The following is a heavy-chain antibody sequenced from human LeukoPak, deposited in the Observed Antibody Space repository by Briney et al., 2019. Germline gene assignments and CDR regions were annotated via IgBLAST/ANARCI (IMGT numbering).Heavy chain of an antibody. CDR3: ARGPSGGNGFSY. D-gene: IGHD2-15*01. CDR2: IKQDGSER. V-gene: IGHV3-7*04. CDR1: GFTFSSYW. J-gene: IGHJ4*02. Sequence: GGSLRLPCAASGFTFSSYWMSWVRQAPGIGLEWVANIKQDGSERYYVDSVKGRFIISRDNAKNSLYLQMNSLRAEDTAVYYCARGPSGGNGFSYWGQGTLVTVSS.